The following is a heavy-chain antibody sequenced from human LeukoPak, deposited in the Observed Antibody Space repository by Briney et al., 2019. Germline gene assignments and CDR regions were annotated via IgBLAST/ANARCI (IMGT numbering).Heavy chain of an antibody. J-gene: IGHJ4*02. CDR2: IYNSGST. D-gene: IGHD1-26*01. Sequence: SETLSLTCTVSGGSISSYYWSWVRQPPGKGLEWIGYIYNSGSTKYNPSLKSRVTISVDTSKNQFSLNLSSVTAADTAVYYCARESPVGAIDYWGQGIPVTVSS. CDR3: ARESPVGAIDY. V-gene: IGHV4-59*01. CDR1: GGSISSYY.